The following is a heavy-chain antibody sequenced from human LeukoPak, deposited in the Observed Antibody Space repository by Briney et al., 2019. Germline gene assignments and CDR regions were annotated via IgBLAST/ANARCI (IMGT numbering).Heavy chain of an antibody. CDR3: ARAALGYSSSWYVGYFQH. CDR2: ISSSSSYI. Sequence: GGSLRLSCAASGFTLSSYSMNWVRQAPGKGLEWGSSISSSSSYIYYADSVKGRFTISRDNAKNSLYLQMNSLRAEDTAVYYCARAALGYSSSWYVGYFQHWGQGTLVTVSS. V-gene: IGHV3-21*01. D-gene: IGHD6-13*01. CDR1: GFTLSSYS. J-gene: IGHJ1*01.